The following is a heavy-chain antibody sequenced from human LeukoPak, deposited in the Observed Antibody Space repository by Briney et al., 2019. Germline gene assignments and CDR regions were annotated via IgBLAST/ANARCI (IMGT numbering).Heavy chain of an antibody. J-gene: IGHJ3*02. D-gene: IGHD2-15*01. V-gene: IGHV1-24*01. Sequence: GASVKVSCKASGYTFTSYGISWVRQAPGQGLEWMGGFDPEDGETIYAQKFQGRVTMTEDTSTDTAYMELSSLRSEDTAVYYCATEWSGQDAFDIWGQGTMVTVSS. CDR3: ATEWSGQDAFDI. CDR1: GYTFTSYG. CDR2: FDPEDGET.